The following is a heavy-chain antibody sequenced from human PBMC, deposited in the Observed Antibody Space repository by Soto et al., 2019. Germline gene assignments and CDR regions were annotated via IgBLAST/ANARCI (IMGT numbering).Heavy chain of an antibody. CDR3: VRVTTGTGTTAFDH. V-gene: IGHV3-72*01. D-gene: IGHD4-17*01. Sequence: EVQLVESGGGLVQPGGSLRLSCAASGFTFSDHYIDWVRQAPGKGLEWVGRARNKPKSYTTEYAASVKGRFTISRDDSANAVYLQMNSVKTEDTAVYYCVRVTTGTGTTAFDHWGQGTLVTVSS. J-gene: IGHJ4*02. CDR2: ARNKPKSYTT. CDR1: GFTFSDHY.